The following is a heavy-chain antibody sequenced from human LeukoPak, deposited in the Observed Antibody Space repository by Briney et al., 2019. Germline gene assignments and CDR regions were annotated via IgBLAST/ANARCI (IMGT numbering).Heavy chain of an antibody. Sequence: GGSLRVSCAGSGFTFSSYAMNWVRQAPGKGLEWVSGASGSGGSTYYADSVKGRFSISRDDSKNTLYLQMNSLRAEDTAKYYCAKILSTINAFDIWGQGTMVTVSS. CDR1: GFTFSSYA. CDR2: ASGSGGST. D-gene: IGHD5/OR15-5a*01. V-gene: IGHV3-23*01. J-gene: IGHJ3*02. CDR3: AKILSTINAFDI.